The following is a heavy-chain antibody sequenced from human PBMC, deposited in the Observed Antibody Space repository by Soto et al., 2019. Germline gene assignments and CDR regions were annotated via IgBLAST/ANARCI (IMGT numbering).Heavy chain of an antibody. CDR2: IYHGGTT. CDR1: GGSISSTDW. D-gene: IGHD2-15*01. Sequence: PSETLSLTCAVSGGSISSTDWWSWVRQPPGKGLEWIGEIYHGGTTHYSPSLMSRVTMSVDNSKNQFSLRLTSLTAADTAIYYCARIACTSGRCFLLDYWGQGALVTVSS. J-gene: IGHJ4*02. CDR3: ARIACTSGRCFLLDY. V-gene: IGHV4-4*02.